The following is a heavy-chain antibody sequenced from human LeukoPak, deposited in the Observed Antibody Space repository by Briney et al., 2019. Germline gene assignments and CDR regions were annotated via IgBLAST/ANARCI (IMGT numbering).Heavy chain of an antibody. V-gene: IGHV3-15*01. J-gene: IGHJ4*02. CDR1: GFTFSSYS. CDR2: IKSKTDGGTA. CDR3: TTGTPFMITFGGVFVEGDY. D-gene: IGHD3-16*02. Sequence: GGSLRLSCAASGFTFSSYSMNWVRQAPGKGLEWVGRIKSKTDGGTADYAAPVKGRFTISRDDSKNTLYLQMNSLKTEDTAVYYCTTGTPFMITFGGVFVEGDYWGQGTLVTVSS.